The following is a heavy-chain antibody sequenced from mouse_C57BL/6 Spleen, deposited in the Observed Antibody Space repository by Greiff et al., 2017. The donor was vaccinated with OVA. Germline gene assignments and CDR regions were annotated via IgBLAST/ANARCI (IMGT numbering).Heavy chain of an antibody. J-gene: IGHJ2*01. V-gene: IGHV1-52*01. CDR3: ALMGFDY. CDR2: IDPSDSET. Sequence: QVHVKQPGAELVRPGSSVKLSCKASGYTFTSYWMHWVKQRPIQGLEWIGNIDPSDSETHYNQKFKDKATLTVDKSSSTAYMQLSSLTSEDSAVYYCALMGFDYWGQGTTLTVSS. CDR1: GYTFTSYW.